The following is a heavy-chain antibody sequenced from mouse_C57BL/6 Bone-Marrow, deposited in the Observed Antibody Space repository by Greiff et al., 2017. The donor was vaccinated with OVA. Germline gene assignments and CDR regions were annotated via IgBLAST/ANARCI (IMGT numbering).Heavy chain of an antibody. Sequence: VQLQQSGAELVRPGASVKLSCTASGFNIKDDYMPWVKQRPEQGLEWIGWIDPENGATEYASKFQGTATLSADTSSNTAYLQLSSQTSEDTAVYYCTIGYYGSTSWFAYWGQGTLGTVSA. D-gene: IGHD1-1*01. CDR2: IDPENGAT. CDR3: TIGYYGSTSWFAY. V-gene: IGHV14-4*01. J-gene: IGHJ3*01. CDR1: GFNIKDDY.